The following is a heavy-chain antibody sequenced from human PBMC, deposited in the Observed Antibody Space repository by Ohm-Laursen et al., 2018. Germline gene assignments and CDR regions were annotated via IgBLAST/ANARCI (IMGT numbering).Heavy chain of an antibody. D-gene: IGHD3-16*01. CDR2: MNPNSGNT. CDR1: GYTFSSYD. V-gene: IGHV1-8*01. J-gene: IGHJ3*02. Sequence: ASVKVSCKASGYTFSSYDINWVRQATGQGHEWMGWMNPNSGNTDYAQKFQGRVTMTRNTSISTAYMELSSLRSEDTAVYYCARHPPRGGPSDAFDIWGQGTMVTVSS. CDR3: ARHPPRGGPSDAFDI.